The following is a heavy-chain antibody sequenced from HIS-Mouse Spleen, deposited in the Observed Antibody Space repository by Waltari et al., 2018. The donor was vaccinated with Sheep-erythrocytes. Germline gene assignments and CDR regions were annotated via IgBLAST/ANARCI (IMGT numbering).Heavy chain of an antibody. Sequence: QLQLQESGPGLVKPSETLSLTCTVSGGSISSSSYYWGWIRQPPGKGREWIGSIYYSGRTYYTPSLKSRVTISVDTSKNQFSLKLSSVTAADTAVYYCARVSVAARFDYWGQGTLVTVSS. V-gene: IGHV4-39*07. CDR3: ARVSVAARFDY. J-gene: IGHJ4*02. CDR1: GGSISSSSYY. D-gene: IGHD6-6*01. CDR2: IYYSGRT.